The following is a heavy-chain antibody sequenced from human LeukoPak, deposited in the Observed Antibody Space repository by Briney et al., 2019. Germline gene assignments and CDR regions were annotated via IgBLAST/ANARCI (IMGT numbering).Heavy chain of an antibody. D-gene: IGHD3-10*01. Sequence: PSQTLSLTCTVSGYAITSGGFSWNWIRPSPGKGLEWIGCIYDRGPAYYNPSLKSRFTISVDRPKNQFFLNVTSLTAADTAVYFCARSRQASGLFNSWGQGTLVVVSS. V-gene: IGHV4-30-2*06. J-gene: IGHJ5*01. CDR3: ARSRQASGLFNS. CDR2: IYDRGPA. CDR1: GYAITSGGFS.